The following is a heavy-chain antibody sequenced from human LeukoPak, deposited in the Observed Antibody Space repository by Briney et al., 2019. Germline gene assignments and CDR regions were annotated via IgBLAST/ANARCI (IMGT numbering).Heavy chain of an antibody. CDR3: ARGGGNDYKYNAFDI. CDR2: ISSSGSSK. V-gene: IGHV3-48*03. J-gene: IGHJ3*02. D-gene: IGHD4-11*01. CDR1: GFTFSSHE. Sequence: GGSLRLSCAASGFTFSSHEMNWVRQAPGKGLEGVSYISSSGSSKYYADSVKGRFTISRDNAKNSLYLQMNSLRAEDTAVYYCARGGGNDYKYNAFDIWGQGTMVTVSS.